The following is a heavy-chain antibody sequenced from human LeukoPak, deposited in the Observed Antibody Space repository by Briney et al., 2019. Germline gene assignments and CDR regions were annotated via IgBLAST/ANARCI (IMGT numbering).Heavy chain of an antibody. CDR3: ARHAGGIAAAGTRPFDY. J-gene: IGHJ4*02. CDR2: ISYSGST. Sequence: SEALSLTCTVSGASFSSSTYYWGWIRQPPGKGLEWIGSISYSGSTYYSPSLKSRVTMSVDTSKNQFSLKLSSVTAADTAVYYCARHAGGIAAAGTRPFDYWGQGTLVTVSS. D-gene: IGHD6-13*01. V-gene: IGHV4-39*01. CDR1: GASFSSSTYY.